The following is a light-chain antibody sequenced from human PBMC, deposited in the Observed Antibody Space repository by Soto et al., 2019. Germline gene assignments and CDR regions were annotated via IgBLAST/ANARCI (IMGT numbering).Light chain of an antibody. CDR2: AAS. CDR3: QQSYSTPLT. J-gene: IGKJ4*01. Sequence: IQMTQYTSSLSASVGDRVTITFRASQSISSYLNWYQQKPGKAPKLLIYAASSLQSGVPSRFSGSESGTDFTLTISSLQPEDFATYYCQQSYSTPLTFGGGTKVDIK. CDR1: QSISSY. V-gene: IGKV1-39*01.